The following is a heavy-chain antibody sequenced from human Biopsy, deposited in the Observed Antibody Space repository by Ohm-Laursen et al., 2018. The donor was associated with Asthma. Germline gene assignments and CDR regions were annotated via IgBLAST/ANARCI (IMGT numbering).Heavy chain of an antibody. CDR1: GGSINSDY. Sequence: GTLSLTCTFSGGSINSDYWSCIRQPPGKGLEWIGLSSYSGFRKYNPSLKSRVTISVNTSKNQLLLNLTSVIAADTAVYYCARDQGDSKFDYWGQGILVTVSS. D-gene: IGHD3-16*01. J-gene: IGHJ4*02. V-gene: IGHV4-59*01. CDR2: SSYSGFR. CDR3: ARDQGDSKFDY.